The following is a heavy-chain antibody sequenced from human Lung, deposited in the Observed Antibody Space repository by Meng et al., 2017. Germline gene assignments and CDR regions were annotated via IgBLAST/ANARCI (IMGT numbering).Heavy chain of an antibody. CDR2: IFHSGST. V-gene: IGHV4-4*02. CDR1: GGSITSSTW. J-gene: IGHJ4*02. Sequence: VHVQECGPGLVRPAGTLSLTCAVSGGSITSSTWWSWVRQTPGKGLEWFGEIFHSGSTNYNPPLESRVTISVDKSKNQFSLKVYSVTAADTATYYCARFDISSSGRGDYWGQGILVTVSS. D-gene: IGHD1-26*01. CDR3: ARFDISSSGRGDY.